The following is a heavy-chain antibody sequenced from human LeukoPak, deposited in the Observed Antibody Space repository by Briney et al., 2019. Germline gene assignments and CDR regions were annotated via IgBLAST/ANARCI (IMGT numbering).Heavy chain of an antibody. J-gene: IGHJ3*02. V-gene: IGHV3-23*01. CDR2: LSGTGEST. CDR3: AKSQWLVRIDAFDI. Sequence: GGSLRLSCAASEFTFSSYAMSWVRQAPGKGLEWVSGLSGTGESTYIADSLKGRFTTSRDNSRDTLYLQMNSLRAEDTAIYYCAKSQWLVRIDAFDIRGQGTMVTVSS. CDR1: EFTFSSYA. D-gene: IGHD5-12*01.